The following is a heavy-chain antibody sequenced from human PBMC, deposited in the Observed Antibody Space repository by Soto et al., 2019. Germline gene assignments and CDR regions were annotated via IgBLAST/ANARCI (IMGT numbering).Heavy chain of an antibody. V-gene: IGHV3-30*18. CDR3: AKRAEYCNVPGCYGVDY. CDR2: LSYDGRNK. J-gene: IGHJ4*02. CDR1: GFTFSSYG. D-gene: IGHD2-15*01. Sequence: QVQLVESGGGVVQPGRSLRLSCAASGFTFSSYGMHWVRQAPGKGLEWVAALSYDGRNKNYADSVKGRFTISRDDSTNPLSLQMNRLGVEDTAVYYCAKRAEYCNVPGCYGVDYWGQGTLVSVSS.